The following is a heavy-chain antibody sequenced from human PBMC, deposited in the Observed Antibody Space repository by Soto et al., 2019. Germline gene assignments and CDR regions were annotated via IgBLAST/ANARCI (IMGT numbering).Heavy chain of an antibody. CDR3: ARGDSYGSRSYPYYYYYMDV. J-gene: IGHJ6*03. CDR1: GFTFSSYN. V-gene: IGHV3-21*01. D-gene: IGHD3-10*01. Sequence: ESGGGLVKPGGSLRLSCVVSGFTFSSYNMNWVRQAPGKGLEWVSSISTSSSYIYYADSVKGRFTISRDNAKNSLFLQMNSLRAEDTAVYYCARGDSYGSRSYPYYYYYMDVWGKGTTVTVSS. CDR2: ISTSSSYI.